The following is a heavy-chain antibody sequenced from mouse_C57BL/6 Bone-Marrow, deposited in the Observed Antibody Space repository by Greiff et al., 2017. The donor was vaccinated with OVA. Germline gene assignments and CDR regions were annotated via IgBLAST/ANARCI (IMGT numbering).Heavy chain of an antibody. CDR2: IDPENGDT. V-gene: IGHV14-4*01. J-gene: IGHJ2*01. D-gene: IGHD1-3*01. CDR1: GFNIKDDY. Sequence: VQLQQSGAELVRPGASVKLSCTASGFNIKDDYMHWVKQRPEQGLEWIGWIDPENGDTEYASKFQGKATITADTSSNTAYLQLSSLTSEDTAVYYCTTGLKDYFDYWGQGTTLTVSS. CDR3: TTGLKDYFDY.